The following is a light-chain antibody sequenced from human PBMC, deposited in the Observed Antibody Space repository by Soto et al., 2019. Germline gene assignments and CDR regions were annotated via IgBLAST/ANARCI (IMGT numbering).Light chain of an antibody. V-gene: IGLV2-14*01. CDR3: ATWDVTLNIWV. CDR2: EVS. Sequence: QSALTQPASVSGSPGQSITISCTGTSSDVGGYNYVSWYQQHPGKAPKLMIHEVSNRPSGVSNRFSGSKSGNTASLTISGLQAEDGADYYCATWDVTLNIWVFGGGTQLTVL. CDR1: SSDVGGYNY. J-gene: IGLJ3*02.